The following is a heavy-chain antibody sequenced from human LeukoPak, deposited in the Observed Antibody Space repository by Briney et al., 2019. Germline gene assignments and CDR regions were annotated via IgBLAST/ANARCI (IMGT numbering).Heavy chain of an antibody. CDR2: ISWNSGSI. CDR3: AKGPDTAMVSPYDY. D-gene: IGHD5-18*01. CDR1: GFTFDDYA. V-gene: IGHV3-9*01. Sequence: GGSLRLSCAASGFTFDDYAMHWVRQAPGKGLEWVSGISWNSGSIGYADSVKGRFTIPRDNAKNSLYLQMNSLRAEDTALYYCAKGPDTAMVSPYDYWGQGTLVTVSS. J-gene: IGHJ4*02.